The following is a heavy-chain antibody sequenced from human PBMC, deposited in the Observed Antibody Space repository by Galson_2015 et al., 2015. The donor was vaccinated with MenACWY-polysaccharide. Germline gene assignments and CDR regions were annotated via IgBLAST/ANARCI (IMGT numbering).Heavy chain of an antibody. CDR3: ARVRGVRQHIAVTTFYFDY. D-gene: IGHD2-15*01. CDR1: GGSISSYY. V-gene: IGHV4-59*01. CDR2: LSYTGRT. J-gene: IGHJ4*02. Sequence: LTCTVSGGSISSYYWSWIRQPPGKGLEWIGHLSYTGRTNYSPSLKSRVTISGDTSKNHFSLTLNSVTAADTAIYYCARVRGVRQHIAVTTFYFDYWGQGTLVTVSS.